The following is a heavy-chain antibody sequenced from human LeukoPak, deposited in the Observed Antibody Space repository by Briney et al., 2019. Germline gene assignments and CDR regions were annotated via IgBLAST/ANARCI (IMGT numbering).Heavy chain of an antibody. CDR1: GGSISSSNW. Sequence: SGTLSLTCAVSGGSISSSNWWSWVRQPPGKGLEWIGEIYHSGSTNYNPSLKSRVTISVDKSKNQFSLKLSPVTAADTAVYYCARAAESGAYWYFDLWGRGTLVTVSS. CDR3: ARAAESGAYWYFDL. J-gene: IGHJ2*01. CDR2: IYHSGST. D-gene: IGHD1-26*01. V-gene: IGHV4-4*02.